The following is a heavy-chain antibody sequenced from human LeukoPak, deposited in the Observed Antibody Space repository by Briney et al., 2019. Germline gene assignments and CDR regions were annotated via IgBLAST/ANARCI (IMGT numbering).Heavy chain of an antibody. CDR2: IKQDGSEK. J-gene: IGHJ3*02. CDR3: ARVVVGGWGHAFDI. D-gene: IGHD2-15*01. CDR1: GFTFSSYW. V-gene: IGHV3-7*01. Sequence: PGGSLRLSCAASGFTFSSYWMSWVRQAPGKGLEWVANIKQDGSEKYYVDSVKGRFTISRDNAKNSLYLQMNSLRAEDTAVYYCARVVVGGWGHAFDIWGQGTMVTVSS.